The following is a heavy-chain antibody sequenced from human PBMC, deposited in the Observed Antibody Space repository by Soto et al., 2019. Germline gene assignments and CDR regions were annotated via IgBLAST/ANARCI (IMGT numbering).Heavy chain of an antibody. V-gene: IGHV3-48*02. J-gene: IGHJ4*02. Sequence: GGSLRLSCAASGFTFSSYSMNWVRQAPGKGLEWVSYISSSSSTIYYADSVKGRFTISRDNAKNSLYLQMNSLRDEDTAVYYCARGYDYGDRVPFDYWGQGTLVTVSS. CDR2: ISSSSSTI. D-gene: IGHD4-17*01. CDR1: GFTFSSYS. CDR3: ARGYDYGDRVPFDY.